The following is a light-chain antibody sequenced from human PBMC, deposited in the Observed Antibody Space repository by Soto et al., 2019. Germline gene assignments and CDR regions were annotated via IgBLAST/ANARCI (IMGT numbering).Light chain of an antibody. CDR2: DAS. CDR1: QSVSSY. CDR3: QQRSNWPYT. V-gene: IGKV3-11*01. Sequence: EILLTQSPATLSLSPWERATLSCRASQSVSSYLAWYQQKPGQAPRLLIYDASNRATGIPARFSGSGSGTDFTLTISSLEPEDFAVYYGQQRSNWPYTFGQGTKLEIK. J-gene: IGKJ2*01.